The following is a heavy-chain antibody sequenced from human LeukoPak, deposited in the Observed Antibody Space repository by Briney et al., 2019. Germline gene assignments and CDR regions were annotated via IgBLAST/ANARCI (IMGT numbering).Heavy chain of an antibody. CDR2: ISSSGSTI. V-gene: IGHV3-11*04. J-gene: IGHJ4*02. D-gene: IGHD1-1*01. CDR3: ARDLVTTGTTSGDLNPRATKGPDNDY. CDR1: GFTFSDYY. Sequence: GGSLRLSCAASGFTFSDYYMSWIRQAPGKGLEWVSYISSSGSTIYYADSVKGRFTISRDNAKNSLYLQMNSLRAEDTAVYYCARDLVTTGTTSGDLNPRATKGPDNDYWGQGTLVTVSS.